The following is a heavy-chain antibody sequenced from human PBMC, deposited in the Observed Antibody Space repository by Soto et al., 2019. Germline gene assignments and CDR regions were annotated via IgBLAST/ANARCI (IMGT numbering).Heavy chain of an antibody. CDR1: GGSFSGYY. CDR3: ARFPTRGWYFWFDP. CDR2: INHSGST. D-gene: IGHD6-19*01. V-gene: IGHV4-34*01. Sequence: QVQLRQWGAGLLKPSETLSLTCAVYGGSFSGYYWSWIRQPPGKGLEWIGEINHSGSTNYNPSLKSRVTISVDTSKNQFSLRLSSVTAADTAVYYCARFPTRGWYFWFDPWGQGTLVTVSS. J-gene: IGHJ5*02.